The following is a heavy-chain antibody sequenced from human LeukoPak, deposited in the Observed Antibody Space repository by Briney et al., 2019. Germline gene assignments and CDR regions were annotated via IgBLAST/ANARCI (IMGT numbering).Heavy chain of an antibody. Sequence: SETLSLTCTVSGGSISSSSYYWGWIRQPPGKGLEWIGSIYYSGSTYYNPSLKSRVTISVDTPKNQFSLKLSSVTAADTAVYYCARDHIVATINRGQWNWFDPWGQGTLVTVSS. CDR3: ARDHIVATINRGQWNWFDP. V-gene: IGHV4-39*07. CDR1: GGSISSSSYY. J-gene: IGHJ5*02. CDR2: IYYSGST. D-gene: IGHD5-12*01.